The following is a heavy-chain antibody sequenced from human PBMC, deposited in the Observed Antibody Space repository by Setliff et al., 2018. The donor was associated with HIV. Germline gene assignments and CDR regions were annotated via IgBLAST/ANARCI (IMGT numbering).Heavy chain of an antibody. CDR1: GGSSSSYY. Sequence: SETLSLTCTVSGGSSSSYYWSWIRQPPGKGLEWIGYIYHSGSTSYNPSLKGRVTISVGASKNQFSLRLTSVTAADTAVYYCARHLYYYDNDGYLQPFYYMDVWGKGTTVTVSS. CDR3: ARHLYYYDNDGYLQPFYYMDV. V-gene: IGHV4-59*08. CDR2: IYHSGST. J-gene: IGHJ6*03. D-gene: IGHD3-22*01.